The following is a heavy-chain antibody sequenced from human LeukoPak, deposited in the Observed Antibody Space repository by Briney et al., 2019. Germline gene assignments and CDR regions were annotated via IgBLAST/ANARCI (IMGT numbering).Heavy chain of an antibody. J-gene: IGHJ4*02. CDR2: IYPGDSDT. V-gene: IGHV5-51*01. CDR1: GYTFSSYW. Sequence: GESLEISCKGSGYTFSSYWIGWVRQMPGKGLEWMGIIYPGDSDTRYSPSLQGQVTISVDTSIGTAYLQWSSLKASDTAVYYCARQNDFRLDYWGQGTLVTVSS. D-gene: IGHD3-3*01. CDR3: ARQNDFRLDY.